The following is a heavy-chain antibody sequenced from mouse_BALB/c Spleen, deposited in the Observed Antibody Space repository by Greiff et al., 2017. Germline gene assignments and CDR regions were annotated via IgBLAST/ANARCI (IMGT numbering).Heavy chain of an antibody. V-gene: IGHV14-3*02. J-gene: IGHJ2*01. CDR2: IDPANGNT. Sequence: EVQLQQSGAELVKPGASVKLSCTASGFNIKDTYMHWVKQRPEQGLEWIGRIDPANGNTKYDPKFQGKATITADTSSNTAYLQLSSLTSEDTAVYYCARGGARGGLRPFDYWGQGTTLTVSS. CDR3: ARGGARGGLRPFDY. D-gene: IGHD2-4*01. CDR1: GFNIKDTY.